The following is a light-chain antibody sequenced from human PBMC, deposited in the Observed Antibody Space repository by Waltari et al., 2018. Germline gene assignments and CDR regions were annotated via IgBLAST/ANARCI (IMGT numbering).Light chain of an antibody. Sequence: DIQMTQSQSSLSASVGDSVTTTCQATQDIDDYLNWYQQKPGKPPNLLISAASDLETGVPSRFSGSGSGTDFTFTINSLQPEDVATYYCQQYHSLPITFGQGTRLDIK. V-gene: IGKV1-33*01. J-gene: IGKJ5*01. CDR1: QDIDDY. CDR3: QQYHSLPIT. CDR2: AAS.